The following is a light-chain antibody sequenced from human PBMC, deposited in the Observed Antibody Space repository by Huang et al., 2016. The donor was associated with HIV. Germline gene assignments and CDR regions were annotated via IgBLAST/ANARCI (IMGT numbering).Light chain of an antibody. CDR3: QQYNNWPKVFT. V-gene: IGKV3-15*01. CDR1: QSVSSN. Sequence: EIVMTQSPATLSVSPGERATLSCRASQSVSSNLAWYQQNPGQAPRLLSYGASTRATGIPARFSGSGSGTECTLTISSLQSEDFAVYYGQQYNNWPKVFTFGPGTKVDIK. CDR2: GAS. J-gene: IGKJ3*01.